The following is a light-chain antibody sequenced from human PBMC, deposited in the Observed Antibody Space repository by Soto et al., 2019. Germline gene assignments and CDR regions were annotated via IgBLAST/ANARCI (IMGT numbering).Light chain of an antibody. Sequence: DIQMTQSPSTLSASVGDRVTITCRASQSISSRLAWYQQRPGKAPNLLIYKASTLESGVPSRFSGSGSGTEFTLIISSLQPDDFATYYCKHYNTYSPWTFGQGTKVEI. CDR2: KAS. CDR3: KHYNTYSPWT. J-gene: IGKJ1*01. CDR1: QSISSR. V-gene: IGKV1-5*03.